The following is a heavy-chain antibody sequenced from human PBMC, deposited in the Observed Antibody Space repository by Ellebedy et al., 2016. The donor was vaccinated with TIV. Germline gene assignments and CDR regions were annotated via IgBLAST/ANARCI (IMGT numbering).Heavy chain of an antibody. CDR3: ARNRGGYYYYGMDV. CDR2: ISAYNGNT. CDR1: GYTFTSYG. Sequence: AASVKVSCKASGYTFTSYGISWVRQAPGQGLEWMGWISAYNGNTNYAQKLQGRVTMNTDTSTSTAYMELRSLRSDDTAVYYCARNRGGYYYYGMDVWGQGTTVTVSS. D-gene: IGHD2-15*01. J-gene: IGHJ6*02. V-gene: IGHV1-18*01.